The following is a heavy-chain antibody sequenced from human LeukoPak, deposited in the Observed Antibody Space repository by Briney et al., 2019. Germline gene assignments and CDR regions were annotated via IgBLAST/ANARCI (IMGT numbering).Heavy chain of an antibody. V-gene: IGHV5-51*01. J-gene: IGHJ4*02. CDR1: GYSFPIYW. Sequence: GESLKISCKGSGYSFPIYWIAWVRQMPGKGLGWMGIIYPGDSDTRYSPSFQGPVTISADKSISTAYLQWSSLKASDTAMYYCARRGPGTVADYWGQGTLVTVSS. CDR3: ARRGPGTVADY. D-gene: IGHD1/OR15-1a*01. CDR2: IYPGDSDT.